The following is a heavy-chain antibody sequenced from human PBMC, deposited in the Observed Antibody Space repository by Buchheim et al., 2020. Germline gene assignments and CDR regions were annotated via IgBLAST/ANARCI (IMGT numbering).Heavy chain of an antibody. CDR2: ISYDGSNK. D-gene: IGHD6-19*01. J-gene: IGHJ4*02. V-gene: IGHV3-30*18. CDR1: GFTFSSYG. CDR3: AKGDRYSSGWYAPDY. Sequence: QVQLVESGGGVVQPGRSLRLSCAASGFTFSSYGMHWVRQAPGKGLEWVAVISYDGSNKYYADSVKGRFTISRDNSKNKRYLQMNSLRGEDTAVYYCAKGDRYSSGWYAPDYWGQGTL.